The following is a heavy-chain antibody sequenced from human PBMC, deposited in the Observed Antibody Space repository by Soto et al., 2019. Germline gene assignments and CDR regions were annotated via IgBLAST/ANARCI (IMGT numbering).Heavy chain of an antibody. J-gene: IGHJ3*02. D-gene: IGHD2-15*01. CDR3: AKDLTGVVVVAEPQSNAFDI. CDR2: ISGSGGST. CDR1: GFTFSSYA. V-gene: IGHV3-23*01. Sequence: EVQLLESGGGLVQPGGSLRLTCAASGFTFSSYAMSWVRQAPGKGLEWVSAISGSGGSTYYADSVKGRFTISRDNSKNTLYLQMNSLRAEDTAVDYCAKDLTGVVVVAEPQSNAFDIWGQGTMVTVSS.